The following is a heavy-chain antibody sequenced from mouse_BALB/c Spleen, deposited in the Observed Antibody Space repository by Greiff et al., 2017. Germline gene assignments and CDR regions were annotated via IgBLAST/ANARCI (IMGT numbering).Heavy chain of an antibody. J-gene: IGHJ3*01. CDR1: GFTFSSYT. V-gene: IGHV5-12-2*01. Sequence: EVQVVESGGGLVQPGGSLKLSCAASGFTFSSYTMSWVRQTPEKRLEWVAYISNGGGSTYYPDTVKGRFTISRDNAKNTLYLQMSSLKSEDTAMYYCARGDYGNDDWGQGTLVTVSA. D-gene: IGHD2-2*01. CDR3: ARGDYGNDD. CDR2: ISNGGGST.